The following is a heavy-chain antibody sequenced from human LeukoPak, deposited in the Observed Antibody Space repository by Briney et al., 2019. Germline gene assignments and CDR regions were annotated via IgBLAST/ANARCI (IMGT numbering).Heavy chain of an antibody. Sequence: LAGGSLCLSCAASGFTFSSYGMRCVLQAPRKGREGVACIRYHGSNTYYAPSLKGRVTISTDNSKNKLSLQLNSVRAEDTAVYYCAYGVIVVVPAAMPVAFDIWGQGTMVTVSS. J-gene: IGHJ3*02. V-gene: IGHV3-30*02. CDR3: AYGVIVVVPAAMPVAFDI. D-gene: IGHD2-2*01. CDR2: IRYHGSNT. CDR1: GFTFSSYG.